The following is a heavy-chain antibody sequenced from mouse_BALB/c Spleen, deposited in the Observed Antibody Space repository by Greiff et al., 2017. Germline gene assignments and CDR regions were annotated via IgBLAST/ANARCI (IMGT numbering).Heavy chain of an antibody. V-gene: IGHV2-6-7*01. CDR1: GFSLTGYG. J-gene: IGHJ3*01. Sequence: VKLVESGPGLVAPSQSLSITCTVSGFSLTGYGENWVRQPPGKGLEWLGMIWGDGSTDYNSALKSRLSISKDNSKSQVFLKMNSLQTDDTARYYCARDRDSSGYWFAYWGQGTLVTVSA. CDR2: IWGDGST. D-gene: IGHD3-2*01. CDR3: ARDRDSSGYWFAY.